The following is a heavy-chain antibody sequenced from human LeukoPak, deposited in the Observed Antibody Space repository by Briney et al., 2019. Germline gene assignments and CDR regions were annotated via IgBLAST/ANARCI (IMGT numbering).Heavy chain of an antibody. V-gene: IGHV3-7*01. J-gene: IGHJ4*02. CDR2: IKQDGSEI. CDR3: ARDRGYSGYDLYDY. CDR1: GFTFSNYW. Sequence: GGSLRLSCAASGFTFSNYWMGWVRQAPGKGLEWVANIKQDGSEIYYVDSVKGRFTISRDTAKDSLYLQMNSLRAEDTAVYYCARDRGYSGYDLYDYWGQGTLVTVSS. D-gene: IGHD5-12*01.